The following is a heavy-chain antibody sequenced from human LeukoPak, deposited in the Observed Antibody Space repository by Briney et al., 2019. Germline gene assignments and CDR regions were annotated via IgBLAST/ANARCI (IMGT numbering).Heavy chain of an antibody. V-gene: IGHV3-23*01. CDR2: ISGNGGST. J-gene: IGHJ6*03. CDR1: GFTFSSYW. CDR3: AKGGDSYYYYYMDV. Sequence: GGSLRLSCAASGFTFSSYWMSWVRQAPGKGLEWVSSISGNGGSTYYADSVKGRFTISRDKSRNTLSLQMNSLRAEDTAVYYCAKGGDSYYYYYMDVWGKGTTITVSS.